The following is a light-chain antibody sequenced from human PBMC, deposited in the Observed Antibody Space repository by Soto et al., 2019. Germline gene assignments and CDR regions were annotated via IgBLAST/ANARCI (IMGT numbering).Light chain of an antibody. Sequence: QSVLKQQPAASRSPGQRLTISCSSGSAIIGTNAVNWYQQLPGTAPKLLIYNNNQRPSGVPDRFSGSKSGTSASLAISGLQSEDEADYYCAARDDSLNGYVFGTGTKVTVL. CDR1: SAIIGTNA. CDR3: AARDDSLNGYV. J-gene: IGLJ1*01. CDR2: NNN. V-gene: IGLV1-44*01.